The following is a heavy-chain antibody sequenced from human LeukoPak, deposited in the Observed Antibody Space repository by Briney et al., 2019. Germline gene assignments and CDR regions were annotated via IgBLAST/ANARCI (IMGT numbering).Heavy chain of an antibody. D-gene: IGHD2-15*01. CDR3: ARGVARQLSRNDYYYGMDV. CDR2: INPNSGGT. Sequence: ASVKVSCKASGYTFTGYYMHWVRQAPGQGLEGMGWINPNSGGTKYAQTFQGRVTMTRDTSISTAYMELSRLRSDDTAVYYCARGVARQLSRNDYYYGMDVWGQGTTVTVSS. CDR1: GYTFTGYY. V-gene: IGHV1-2*02. J-gene: IGHJ6*02.